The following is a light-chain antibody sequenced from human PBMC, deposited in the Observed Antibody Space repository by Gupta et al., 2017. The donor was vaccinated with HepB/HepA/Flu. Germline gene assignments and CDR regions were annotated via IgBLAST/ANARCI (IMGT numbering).Light chain of an antibody. CDR2: AAS. CDR3: QQSKSFGRS. Sequence: DIQMPQSPSSVSASVGDRVTITCRASQGISRWLAWYQQKPGKDPKLLIYAASNLQSGVQTRFSGSGSGTXFTLSIXGLQPEDVATYYSQQSKSFGRSFGXGTRVEIK. CDR1: QGISRW. J-gene: IGKJ3*01. V-gene: IGKV1D-12*01.